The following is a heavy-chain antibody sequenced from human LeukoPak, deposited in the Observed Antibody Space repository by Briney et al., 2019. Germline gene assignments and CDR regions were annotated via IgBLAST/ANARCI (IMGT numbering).Heavy chain of an antibody. J-gene: IGHJ6*02. CDR1: GGTFSSYA. CDR2: IIPILGIA. Sequence: SVKVSCKAPGGTFSSYAISWVRQAPGQGLEWMGRIIPILGIANYAQKFQGRVTITADKSTSTAYMELSSLRSEDTAVYYCARGSTGYYYGMDVWGQGTTVTVSS. CDR3: ARGSTGYYYGMDV. V-gene: IGHV1-69*04. D-gene: IGHD1-14*01.